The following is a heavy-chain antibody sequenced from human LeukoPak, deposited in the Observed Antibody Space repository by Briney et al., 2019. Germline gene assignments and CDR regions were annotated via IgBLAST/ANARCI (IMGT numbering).Heavy chain of an antibody. D-gene: IGHD3-22*01. CDR2: INWNGGST. V-gene: IGHV3-20*04. CDR3: AREERSSGYFQYYYYYMDV. Sequence: GGSLRLSCAASGFTFDDYGMSWVRHAPGKGLEWVSGINWNGGSTGYADSVKGRFTISRDNAKNSLYLQMNSLRAEDTALHYCAREERSSGYFQYYYYYMDVWGKGTTVTVSS. J-gene: IGHJ6*03. CDR1: GFTFDDYG.